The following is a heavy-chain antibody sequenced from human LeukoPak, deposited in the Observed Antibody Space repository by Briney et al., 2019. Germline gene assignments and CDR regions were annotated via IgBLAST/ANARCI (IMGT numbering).Heavy chain of an antibody. CDR3: AREEDIVVVPAAMFGY. CDR2: IKQDGGER. V-gene: IGHV3-7*01. J-gene: IGHJ4*02. Sequence: PGGSLRLSCAASGFTFSGFSMSWVRQSPTKGLEWVANIKQDGGERYYVDSVKGRFTISRDNAKNSLSLQMNNLRVEDTAVYYCAREEDIVVVPAAMFGYWGQGTLVTVSS. D-gene: IGHD2-2*01. CDR1: GFTFSGFS.